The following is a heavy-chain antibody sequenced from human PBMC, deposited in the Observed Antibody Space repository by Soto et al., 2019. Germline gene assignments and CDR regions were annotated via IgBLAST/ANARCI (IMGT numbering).Heavy chain of an antibody. CDR1: GGPFSGYY. Sequence: QVQLQQWGAGLLKPSETLSLTCAVYGGPFSGYYWSWIRQPPGKGLEWIGEINHSGSTNYNPSLKSRVTISVDTSKNQFSLKLSSVTAADTAVYYCARGRRGGQLGTIRRYYYYGMDVWGQGTTVTVSS. CDR2: INHSGST. V-gene: IGHV4-34*01. D-gene: IGHD6-6*01. J-gene: IGHJ6*02. CDR3: ARGRRGGQLGTIRRYYYYGMDV.